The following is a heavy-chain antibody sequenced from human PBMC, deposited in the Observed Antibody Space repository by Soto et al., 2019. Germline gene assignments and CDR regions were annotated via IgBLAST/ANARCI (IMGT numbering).Heavy chain of an antibody. CDR1: GFTFSSYG. V-gene: IGHV3-33*01. D-gene: IGHD3-16*01. J-gene: IGHJ6*02. Sequence: GGSLRLSCAASGFTFSSYGMHWVRQAPGKGLEWVAVIWYDGSNKYYADSVKGRFTISRDNSKNTLYLQMNSLRAEDTAVYYCARDIITFFYGMDVWGQGTTVTVSS. CDR2: IWYDGSNK. CDR3: ARDIITFFYGMDV.